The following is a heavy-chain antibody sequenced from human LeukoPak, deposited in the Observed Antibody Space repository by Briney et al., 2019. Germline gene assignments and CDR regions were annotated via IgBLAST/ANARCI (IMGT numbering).Heavy chain of an antibody. V-gene: IGHV3-23*01. CDR3: AKCFVEVTTGSFDI. J-gene: IGHJ3*02. D-gene: IGHD4-17*01. CDR2: VGGSADST. Sequence: PGGSLRLSCAASGFTFSSYAMSWVRQAPGKGLEWVSAVGGSADSTFYADSVKGRFTISRDNSKNTLYLQMNSLRAEDTAVYYCAKCFVEVTTGSFDIWGQGTMVTVSS. CDR1: GFTFSSYA.